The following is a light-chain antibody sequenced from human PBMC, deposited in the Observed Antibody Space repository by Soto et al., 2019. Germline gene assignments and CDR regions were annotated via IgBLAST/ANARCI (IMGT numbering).Light chain of an antibody. CDR1: SSNIGKTF. CDR3: AAWDTSLHALI. Sequence: QSVLPQPPAVSAAPGQKVTISCSGTSSNIGKTFVSWYQHLPGTAPKLLIYDNYKRPSGIPDRFSGSKSGTSATLGITGLQTGDEADYYCAAWDTSLHALILGGGTQLTVL. CDR2: DNY. V-gene: IGLV1-51*01. J-gene: IGLJ2*01.